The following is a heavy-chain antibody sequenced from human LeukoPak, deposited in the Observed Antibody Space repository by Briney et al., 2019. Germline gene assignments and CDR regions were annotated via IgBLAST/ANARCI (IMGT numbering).Heavy chain of an antibody. CDR3: ARNRNIYSAYSGYYGFFDY. J-gene: IGHJ4*02. CDR2: INTDGSST. CDR1: RFAFSSYW. V-gene: IGHV3-74*01. D-gene: IGHD5-12*01. Sequence: QTGGSLRLSCAASRFAFSSYWMHWVRQAPGKGLVWVSRINTDGSSTSYADSVKGRFTISRDNSKNTLYLQMNSLRAEDTAVYYCARNRNIYSAYSGYYGFFDYWGQGTLVTVSS.